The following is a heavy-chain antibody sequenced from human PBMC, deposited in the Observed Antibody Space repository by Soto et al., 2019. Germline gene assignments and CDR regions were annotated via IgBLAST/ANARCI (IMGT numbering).Heavy chain of an antibody. CDR3: ARAPDGSGSYYYFDG. J-gene: IGHJ4*02. Sequence: EVQLVESGGGLVQPGGSLRLSCAASGFTFSSYWMSWVRQAPGKGLQWVANINRDGNEKYYVDSLKGRFTISRANAENSLYLQLNTLRAEDTAVYYCARAPDGSGSYYYFDGWGQGTLVTVSS. CDR1: GFTFSSYW. D-gene: IGHD3-22*01. CDR2: INRDGNEK. V-gene: IGHV3-7*03.